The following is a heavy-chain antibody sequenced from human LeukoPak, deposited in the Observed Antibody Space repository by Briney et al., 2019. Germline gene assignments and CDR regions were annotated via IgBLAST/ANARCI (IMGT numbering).Heavy chain of an antibody. V-gene: IGHV4-34*10. CDR2: INHSGST. CDR3: ARQRDLWDEFAY. Sequence: SETLSLTCAVYGGSFSGYYWSWIRQPPGKGLEWIGEINHSGSTNYNPSLKSRITMSVDTSKNQFSLKLSSVTAADTAVYYCARQRDLWDEFAYWGQGILVTVSS. J-gene: IGHJ4*02. CDR1: GGSFSGYY. D-gene: IGHD3-3*01.